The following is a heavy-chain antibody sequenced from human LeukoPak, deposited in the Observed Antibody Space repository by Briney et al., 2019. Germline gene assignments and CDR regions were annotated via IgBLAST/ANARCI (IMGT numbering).Heavy chain of an antibody. J-gene: IGHJ4*02. V-gene: IGHV3-74*01. Sequence: GGSLRLSCAASGFTFSSYWMHWVRQAPGKGLVWVSRINSDGSSTSYADSVKGRFTISRDNAKNTLYLQTNSLRAEDTAVYYCASLGNYYDSSGYVWGQGTLVTVSS. CDR2: INSDGSST. D-gene: IGHD3-22*01. CDR3: ASLGNYYDSSGYV. CDR1: GFTFSSYW.